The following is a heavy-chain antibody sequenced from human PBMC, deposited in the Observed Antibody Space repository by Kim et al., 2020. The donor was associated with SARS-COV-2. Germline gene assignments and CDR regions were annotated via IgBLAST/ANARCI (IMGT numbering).Heavy chain of an antibody. V-gene: IGHV4-39*07. Sequence: SETLSLTCTVSGGSISSSSYYWGWIRQPPGKGLEWIGSIYYSRSTYYNPSLKSRVTISVDTSKNQFSLKLSSVTAADTAVYYCARGRPVLDLSYQISYYFDYWGQGTLVTVSS. J-gene: IGHJ4*02. CDR3: ARGRPVLDLSYQISYYFDY. D-gene: IGHD1-26*01. CDR2: IYYSRST. CDR1: GGSISSSSYY.